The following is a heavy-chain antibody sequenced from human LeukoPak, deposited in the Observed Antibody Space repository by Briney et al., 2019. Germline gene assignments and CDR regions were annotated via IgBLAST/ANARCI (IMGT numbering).Heavy chain of an antibody. D-gene: IGHD3-10*01. CDR3: ARVGSGGGYYYYYMDV. CDR2: INPSGGST. V-gene: IGHV1-46*01. Sequence: ASVKVSCKASGYTFTSYYMHWVRQAPGQGLEWMGIINPSGGSTSYAQKFQGRVTMTRDMSTSTVYMELSSLRSEDTAVYYCARVGSGGGYYYYYMDVWGKGTTVTISS. J-gene: IGHJ6*03. CDR1: GYTFTSYY.